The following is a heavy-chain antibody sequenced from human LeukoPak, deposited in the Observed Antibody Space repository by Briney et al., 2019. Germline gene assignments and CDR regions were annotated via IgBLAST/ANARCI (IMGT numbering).Heavy chain of an antibody. CDR1: GFTVSSNY. CDR2: IDYDGGSG. V-gene: IGHV3-53*01. CDR3: TRNSGWYGLS. D-gene: IGHD6-19*01. J-gene: IGHJ1*01. Sequence: PGGSLRLSCAASGFTVSSNYMSWIRQAPGKGLEWVSSIDYDGGSGHYADSVKGRFTTSRDNSNNTLFLHLNSLRGEDTAVYYCTRNSGWYGLSWGQGTLVTVSS.